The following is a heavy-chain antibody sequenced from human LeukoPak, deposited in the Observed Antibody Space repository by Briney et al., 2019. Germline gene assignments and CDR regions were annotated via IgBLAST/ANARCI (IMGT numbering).Heavy chain of an antibody. CDR3: AKDLFYDDIMHNYYYGMDV. Sequence: GGSLRLSCAASGFTFSSYAMSWVRQAPGKGLEWVSAISGSGGSTYYADSVKGRFTISRDNSKNTLYLQMNSLRAEDTAVYYCAKDLFYDDIMHNYYYGMDVWGQGTTVTVSS. J-gene: IGHJ6*02. V-gene: IGHV3-23*01. CDR1: GFTFSSYA. CDR2: ISGSGGST. D-gene: IGHD2/OR15-2a*01.